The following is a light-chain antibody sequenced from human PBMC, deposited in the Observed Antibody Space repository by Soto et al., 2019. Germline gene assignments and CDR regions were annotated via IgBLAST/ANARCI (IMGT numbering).Light chain of an antibody. V-gene: IGKV1-5*01. CDR1: RSISNW. Sequence: DIQMTQSPSTLSASVGDRVTITCRASRSISNWLAWYQQRPGIAPKLLIFDASILQSGVPSRFSGSGSGTEFTLSISRLQTDDFATYYCQQYNSYWTFGQGTKVDIK. CDR3: QQYNSYWT. CDR2: DAS. J-gene: IGKJ1*01.